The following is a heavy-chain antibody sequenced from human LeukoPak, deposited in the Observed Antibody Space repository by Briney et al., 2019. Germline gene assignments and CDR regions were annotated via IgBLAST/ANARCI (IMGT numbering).Heavy chain of an antibody. D-gene: IGHD7-27*01. CDR2: MNPNSGNT. J-gene: IGHJ4*02. Sequence: ASVKVSCKASGYTFTTYDIHWVRQATGQGLEWMGWMNPNSGNTGYAQKFQGRVTMTRNTSISAACMDLSSLRSEDTAVYYCATTKPNWGAFDYWGQGALVIVSS. CDR1: GYTFTTYD. V-gene: IGHV1-8*01. CDR3: ATTKPNWGAFDY.